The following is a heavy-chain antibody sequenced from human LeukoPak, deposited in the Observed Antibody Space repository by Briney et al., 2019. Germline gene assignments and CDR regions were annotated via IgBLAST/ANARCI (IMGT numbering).Heavy chain of an antibody. J-gene: IGHJ4*02. CDR1: GFTFSTYA. Sequence: GGSLRLSCAASGFTFSTYAMGWVRQAPGKGLEWVSTISGSGGSTDYADSVKGRFTISRDNSKNTLYPQMNTLRAEDTAVYFCASDRNSNNWFYYWGQGTLVTVSS. CDR3: ASDRNSNNWFYY. CDR2: ISGSGGST. D-gene: IGHD2/OR15-2a*01. V-gene: IGHV3-23*01.